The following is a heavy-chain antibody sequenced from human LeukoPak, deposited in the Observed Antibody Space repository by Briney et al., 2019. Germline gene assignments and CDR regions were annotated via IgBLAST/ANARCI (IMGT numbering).Heavy chain of an antibody. CDR2: IAAHNGHT. D-gene: IGHD2-21*01. CDR1: GYTFSTSG. V-gene: IGHV1-18*01. Sequence: GASVKVSCKTSGYTFSTSGISWLRQAPGQGLEWMGWIAAHNGHTDLAQKFQGRFTVTTDTSTSTAYMELRSLRPDDTAVYYCAKDYDYSIDYWGLGTLVTVSS. J-gene: IGHJ4*02. CDR3: AKDYDYSIDY.